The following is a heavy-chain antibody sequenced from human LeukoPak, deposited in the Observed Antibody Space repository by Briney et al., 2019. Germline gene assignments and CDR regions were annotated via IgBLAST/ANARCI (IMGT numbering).Heavy chain of an antibody. CDR1: GGTFSSYA. Sequence: ASVKVSCKASGGTFSSYAISWVRQAPGQGLEWMGRIIPILGIANYARKFQGRVTITADKSTSTAYMELSSLRSEDTAVYYCARERLDSFTNWFDPWGQGTLVTVSS. CDR3: ARERLDSFTNWFDP. J-gene: IGHJ5*02. V-gene: IGHV1-69*04. D-gene: IGHD2-15*01. CDR2: IIPILGIA.